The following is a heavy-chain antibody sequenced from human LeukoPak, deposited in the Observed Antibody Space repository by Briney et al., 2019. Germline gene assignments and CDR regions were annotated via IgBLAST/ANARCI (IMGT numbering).Heavy chain of an antibody. Sequence: KISCKASGGTFSSYAISWVRQAPGQGLEWMGGIIPIFGTANYAQKFQGRVTITADESTSTAYMELSSLRSEDTAVYYCARVGIAAANYDYWGQGTLVTVSS. CDR3: ARVGIAAANYDY. V-gene: IGHV1-69*01. CDR2: IIPIFGTA. CDR1: GGTFSSYA. D-gene: IGHD6-13*01. J-gene: IGHJ4*02.